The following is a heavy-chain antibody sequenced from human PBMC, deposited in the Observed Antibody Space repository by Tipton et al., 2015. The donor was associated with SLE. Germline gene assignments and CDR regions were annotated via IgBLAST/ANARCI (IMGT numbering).Heavy chain of an antibody. D-gene: IGHD4-11*01. V-gene: IGHV3-7*05. CDR2: IKQDGSEK. Sequence: LSLTCAVYGGSFSGYYWSWVRQAPGKGLEWVANIKQDGSEKYYVDSVKGRFTISRDNAKNSLYLQMNSLRAEDTAVYYCARVGLQDAFDIWGQGTMVTVSS. CDR3: ARVGLQDAFDI. J-gene: IGHJ3*02. CDR1: GGSFSGYY.